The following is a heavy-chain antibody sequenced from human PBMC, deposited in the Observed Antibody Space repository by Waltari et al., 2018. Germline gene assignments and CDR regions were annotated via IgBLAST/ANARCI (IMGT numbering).Heavy chain of an antibody. D-gene: IGHD3-10*01. CDR3: ATGSTARGYYGMDV. CDR1: GVTLGSYW. V-gene: IGHV3-7*01. J-gene: IGHJ6*02. Sequence: EMQLVESGGGLVQPGGSLRLSCAPSGVTLGSYWMSWVRQAPGKGLEWVANIKQDASEEYYVDSVKGRFTISKDNAKNSLSLQMNSLRAEDTAVYYCATGSTARGYYGMDVWGQGTTVTVSS. CDR2: IKQDASEE.